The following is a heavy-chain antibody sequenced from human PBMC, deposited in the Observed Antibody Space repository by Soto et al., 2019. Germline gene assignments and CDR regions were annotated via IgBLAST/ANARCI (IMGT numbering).Heavy chain of an antibody. J-gene: IGHJ4*02. CDR3: ARGYSHYAH. D-gene: IGHD4-4*01. Sequence: SETLSLTCTVSGGSVSRDSNFWSWIRQPPGKGLEWIGYIYYSGPTGYNPSLESRVTISIDSSKNQVSLNLTSVTAADTAVYYCARGYSHYAHWGRGTLVTVSS. CDR1: GGSVSRDSNF. V-gene: IGHV4-61*01. CDR2: IYYSGPT.